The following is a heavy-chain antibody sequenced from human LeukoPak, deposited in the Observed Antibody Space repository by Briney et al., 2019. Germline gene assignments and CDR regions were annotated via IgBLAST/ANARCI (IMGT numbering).Heavy chain of an antibody. Sequence: GSLRLSCAASGFTFSSYWMSWVRQAPGKGLEWVANIKQDGSEKYYVDSVKGRFTISRDNAKNSLYLQMNSLRAEDTAVYYCARGVPDSGYDYLFDYWGQGTLVTVSS. J-gene: IGHJ4*02. CDR3: ARGVPDSGYDYLFDY. CDR1: GFTFSSYW. V-gene: IGHV3-7*01. D-gene: IGHD5-12*01. CDR2: IKQDGSEK.